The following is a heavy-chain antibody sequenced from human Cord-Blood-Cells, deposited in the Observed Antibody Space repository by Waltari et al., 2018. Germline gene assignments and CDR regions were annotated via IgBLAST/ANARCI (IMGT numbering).Heavy chain of an antibody. CDR3: ARGDWGHPDAFDI. CDR2: ISSRGSTI. J-gene: IGHJ3*02. Sequence: EVQLVESGGGLVQPGGSLRLSCAASGFTFSSYEMNWVRQAPGKGLEWVSYISSRGSTIYYADSVKGRFTISRDNAKNSLYLQMNSLRAEDTAVYYCARGDWGHPDAFDIWGQGTMVTDSS. CDR1: GFTFSSYE. V-gene: IGHV3-48*03. D-gene: IGHD7-27*01.